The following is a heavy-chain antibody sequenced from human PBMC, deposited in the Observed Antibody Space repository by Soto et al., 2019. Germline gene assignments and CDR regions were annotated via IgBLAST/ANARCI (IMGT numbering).Heavy chain of an antibody. CDR3: AESSSWYHDAFDI. V-gene: IGHV1-46*01. CDR1: GYTFTSYY. Sequence: ASVKVSCKASGYTFTSYYMHWVRQAPGQGLEWMGIINPSGGSTSYAQKFQGRVTMTRDTSTSTVYMELSSLRSEDTAVYYCAESSSWYHDAFDIRAQRTTVTVSS. D-gene: IGHD6-13*01. CDR2: INPSGGST. J-gene: IGHJ3*02.